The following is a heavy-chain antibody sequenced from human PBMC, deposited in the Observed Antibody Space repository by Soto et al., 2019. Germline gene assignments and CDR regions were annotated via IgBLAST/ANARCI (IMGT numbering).Heavy chain of an antibody. J-gene: IGHJ6*02. CDR1: GFTFSNYG. Sequence: AAVKVSCKASGFTFSNYGLNWVRQAPGQGREGMGWVSANNGHTNYAQNLQGRVSMTTDTFTSTAYMELRGLTFDDTAVYYCARDIDSGTAKHFFYYYAMDVWGQGTTVTVSS. D-gene: IGHD1-26*01. V-gene: IGHV1-18*01. CDR2: VSANNGHT. CDR3: ARDIDSGTAKHFFYYYAMDV.